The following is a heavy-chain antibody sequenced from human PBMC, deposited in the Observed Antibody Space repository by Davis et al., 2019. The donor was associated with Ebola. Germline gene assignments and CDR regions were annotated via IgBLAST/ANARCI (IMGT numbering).Heavy chain of an antibody. J-gene: IGHJ4*02. Sequence: GGSLRLSCAASGFTFSGSAMHWVRQASGKGLEWVGRIRSKANSYATAYASSVKGRFTISRDDSKNTAYLQMNSLKTEDTAVYYCTSTYSSFDYWGQGTLVTVSS. D-gene: IGHD2-21*01. CDR1: GFTFSGSA. V-gene: IGHV3-73*01. CDR3: TSTYSSFDY. CDR2: IRSKANSYAT.